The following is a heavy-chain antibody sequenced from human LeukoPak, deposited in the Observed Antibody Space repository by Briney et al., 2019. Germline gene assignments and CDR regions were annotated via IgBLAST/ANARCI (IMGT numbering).Heavy chain of an antibody. J-gene: IGHJ4*02. V-gene: IGHV1-69*13. CDR3: AREWAGYGSGSYYYY. CDR2: IIPLFGTA. Sequence: SVKVSCKASGYTFTSYGISWVRQAPGQGLEWMGGIIPLFGTANYAQKFLGRVIITADESTSTTHMYLSSLKSEDTAVYYCAREWAGYGSGSYYYYWGQGTLVTVSS. CDR1: GYTFTSYG. D-gene: IGHD3-10*01.